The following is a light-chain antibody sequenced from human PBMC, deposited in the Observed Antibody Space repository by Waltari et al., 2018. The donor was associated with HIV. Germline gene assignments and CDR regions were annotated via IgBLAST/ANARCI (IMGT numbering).Light chain of an antibody. V-gene: IGLV1-51*01. J-gene: IGLJ2*01. CDR2: DNN. Sequence: QSVLTQPPSVSAAPGQKVTISCSGSSSNIGNNYVSWYQQLPGTAPKLLIYDNNKRHSVIPDRCSGSKSGTSATLGITGLQTGDESVYYCGTWDSSLSAVVFGGGTKLTVL. CDR3: GTWDSSLSAVV. CDR1: SSNIGNNY.